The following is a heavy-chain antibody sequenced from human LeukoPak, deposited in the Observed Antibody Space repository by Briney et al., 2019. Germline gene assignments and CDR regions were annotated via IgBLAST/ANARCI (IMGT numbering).Heavy chain of an antibody. CDR1: GYTFTGYY. CDR2: INPNSGGT. CDR3: ARETGARYYFDY. J-gene: IGHJ4*02. V-gene: IGHV1-2*02. D-gene: IGHD6-6*01. Sequence: ASVKVSCKASGYTFTGYYMHWVRQAPGQGLEWMGWINPNSGGTNYAQKFQGRVTMTRDTSISTAYMELSRLRSDDTAVYYCARETGARYYFDYWGQGTLVTVSS.